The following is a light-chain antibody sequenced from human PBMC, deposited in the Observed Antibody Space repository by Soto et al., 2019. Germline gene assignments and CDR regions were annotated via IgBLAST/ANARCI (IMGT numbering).Light chain of an antibody. CDR3: KSYTGINNWV. V-gene: IGLV2-8*01. CDR2: EVN. CDR1: SSDVGGYTY. J-gene: IGLJ3*02. Sequence: QSALTQPPSASGSPGQSVTISCTGTSSDVGGYTYVSWYQQHPGKAPKVMIYEVNKRPSGVPDRFSGSKSGNTASLTVSGLQAEDEADYYCKSYTGINNWVFGGGTQLTVL.